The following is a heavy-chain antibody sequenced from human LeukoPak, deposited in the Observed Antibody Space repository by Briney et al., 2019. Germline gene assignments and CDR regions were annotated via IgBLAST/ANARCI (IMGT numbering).Heavy chain of an antibody. Sequence: GSLRLSCAASGFTVSSNYMSWVRQAPGKGLEWVSVIYSGGSTYYADSVKGRFTISRDNSKNTLYLQMNSLRAEDTAVYYCASYCSSTSCRVGYWGQGTLVTVSS. J-gene: IGHJ4*02. D-gene: IGHD2-2*01. V-gene: IGHV3-66*01. CDR1: GFTVSSNY. CDR2: IYSGGST. CDR3: ASYCSSTSCRVGY.